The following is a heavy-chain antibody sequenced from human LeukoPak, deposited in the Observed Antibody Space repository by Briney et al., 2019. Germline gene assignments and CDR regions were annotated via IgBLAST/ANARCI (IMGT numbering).Heavy chain of an antibody. Sequence: GGALRLSCAASGFTFTTNAMGWVRQTPGKGLEWVAAVGSSAGSRYYADSVKGRFTISRDNSKNKLYLHMNILRAGDTAVYYCAKLVDFDCLTRSYKYYFDYWGQGTLVTVSS. CDR1: GFTFTTNA. J-gene: IGHJ4*02. V-gene: IGHV3-23*01. CDR3: AKLVDFDCLTRSYKYYFDY. D-gene: IGHD3-9*01. CDR2: VGSSAGSR.